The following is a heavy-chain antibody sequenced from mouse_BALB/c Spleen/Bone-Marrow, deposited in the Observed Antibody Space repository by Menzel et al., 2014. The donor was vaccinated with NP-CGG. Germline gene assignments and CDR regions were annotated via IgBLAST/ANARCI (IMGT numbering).Heavy chain of an antibody. Sequence: EVQGVESGGGLVQPGGSRKLSCAASGFPFSSFGMHWVRQAPEKGLEWVAYISSGSSTIYYADTVKGRFTISRDNPKNTLFLQMTSLRSEDTAMYYCASDYDYFDYWGQGTTLTVSS. CDR3: ASDYDYFDY. V-gene: IGHV5-17*02. CDR1: GFPFSSFG. CDR2: ISSGSSTI. J-gene: IGHJ2*01. D-gene: IGHD2-4*01.